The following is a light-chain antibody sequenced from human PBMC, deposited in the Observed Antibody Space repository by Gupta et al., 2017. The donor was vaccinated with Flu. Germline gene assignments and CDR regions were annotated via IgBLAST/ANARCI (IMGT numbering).Light chain of an antibody. CDR3: QQRSEWPPAAT. CDR1: QSIGSN. V-gene: IGKV3-11*01. Sequence: TLSLSPGERATLSCRASQSIGSNLAWYQQKPGQAPRLLIYEASNRATGIPARFSGSGSGTDFXFTFSSXEPEDSAVYFCQQRSEWPPAATFAXGTRLEIK. J-gene: IGKJ5*01. CDR2: EAS.